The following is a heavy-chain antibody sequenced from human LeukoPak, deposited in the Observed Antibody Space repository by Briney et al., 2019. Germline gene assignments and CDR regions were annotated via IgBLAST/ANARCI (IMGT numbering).Heavy chain of an antibody. CDR1: GFAFSSYE. V-gene: IGHV3-48*03. CDR2: ISSSGSTI. J-gene: IGHJ6*03. D-gene: IGHD3-22*01. Sequence: GGSLRLSCAASGFAFSSYEMNWVRQAPGKGLEWVSYISSSGSTIYYADSVKGRFTISRDNAKNSLYLQMNSLRAEDTAVYYCARDQIGYMDVWGKGTTVTISS. CDR3: ARDQIGYMDV.